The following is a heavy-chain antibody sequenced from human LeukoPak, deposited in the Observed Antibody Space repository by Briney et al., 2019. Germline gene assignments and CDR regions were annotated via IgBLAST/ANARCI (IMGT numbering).Heavy chain of an antibody. CDR3: MTLYVDYAR. CDR1: GFTFSGAW. J-gene: IGHJ4*02. V-gene: IGHV3-15*01. CDR2: IKSKNNGGTT. Sequence: GGSLRLSCAASGFTFSGAWLSWVRQAPGKGLEWVGRIKSKNNGGTTDYAAPVNGRFSISRDDSKNTLYLQMGSLKTEDTGVYYCMTLYVDYARWGQGTLVTVSS. D-gene: IGHD4-17*01.